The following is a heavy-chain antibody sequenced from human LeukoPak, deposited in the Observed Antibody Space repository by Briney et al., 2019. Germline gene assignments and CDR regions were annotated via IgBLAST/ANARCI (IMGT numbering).Heavy chain of an antibody. Sequence: PGGSLRLSCAASGFPFDDYGMSWVRQAPGKGLEWVSGILWSGGSTGYADSVKGRFTISRDNAKDSLYLQMNSLRAEDTAVYYCAELGITMIGGVWGKGTTVTISS. CDR1: GFPFDDYG. J-gene: IGHJ6*04. CDR2: ILWSGGST. CDR3: AELGITMIGGV. V-gene: IGHV3-20*04. D-gene: IGHD3-10*02.